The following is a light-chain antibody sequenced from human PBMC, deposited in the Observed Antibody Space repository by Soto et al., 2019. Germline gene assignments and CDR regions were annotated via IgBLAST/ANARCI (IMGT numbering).Light chain of an antibody. Sequence: DIQMTQSPSSLSASVGDRVTITCRASQGISNYLAWYQQKPGKVPKLLIYDASTLQSGVPSRFSGSGSGTDFTLTISSLQPEDVATYYCQKYNSAPNTFGPRTQVDIK. J-gene: IGKJ3*01. CDR1: QGISNY. V-gene: IGKV1-27*01. CDR3: QKYNSAPNT. CDR2: DAS.